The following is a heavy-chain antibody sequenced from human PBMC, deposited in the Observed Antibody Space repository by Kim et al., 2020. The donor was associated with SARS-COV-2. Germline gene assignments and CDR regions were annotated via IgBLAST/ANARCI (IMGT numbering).Heavy chain of an antibody. Sequence: SGPTLVNPTQTLTLTCTFSGFSLTTRAVGVGWIRQPPGKALEWVAIVYWDNDKRYSPSLKSRLTITKDTSNNQVVLTMTNVDPADTATYYCAHTWCAGDCLALNGCYGVDVWGQGTRVTVA. J-gene: IGHJ6*02. CDR2: VYWDNDK. V-gene: IGHV2-5*02. D-gene: IGHD2-21*02. CDR3: AHTWCAGDCLALNGCYGVDV. CDR1: GFSLTTRAVG.